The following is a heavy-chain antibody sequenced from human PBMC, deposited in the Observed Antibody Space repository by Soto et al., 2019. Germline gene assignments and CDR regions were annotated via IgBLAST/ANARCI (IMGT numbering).Heavy chain of an antibody. V-gene: IGHV3-23*01. CDR3: AKNQGVELVPLATVDWFDP. Sequence: GGSLRLSCAASGFIFENFGMSWVRQAPGKGLEWISSISGSGFKKYYADSVKGRFTITRDNSKSTVYLELNNLSAEDTAVYHCAKNQGVELVPLATVDWFDPWGQGSVVTVSS. CDR1: GFIFENFG. D-gene: IGHD1-26*01. J-gene: IGHJ5*02. CDR2: ISGSGFKK.